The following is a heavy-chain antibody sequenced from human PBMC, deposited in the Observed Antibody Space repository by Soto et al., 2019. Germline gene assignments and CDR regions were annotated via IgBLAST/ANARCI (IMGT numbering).Heavy chain of an antibody. Sequence: QVQLVSSGAEVKKPGASVKVSCRASGYTFTDYYIHWVRQAPGQGLQWVGWINPNSGATEYAQKFRGRVTKTRDPSISTVYMEVTRLRSDDTALYFCARAAPLRYSGYALDHWGQGTRVTVST. V-gene: IGHV1-2*02. CDR3: ARAAPLRYSGYALDH. CDR2: INPNSGAT. D-gene: IGHD5-12*01. CDR1: GYTFTDYY. J-gene: IGHJ4*02.